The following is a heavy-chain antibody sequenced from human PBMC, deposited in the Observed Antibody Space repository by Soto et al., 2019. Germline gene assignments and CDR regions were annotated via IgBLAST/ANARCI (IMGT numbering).Heavy chain of an antibody. CDR3: ARVVKTVSYGMDV. J-gene: IGHJ6*02. CDR1: GGSVSGGSYY. V-gene: IGHV4-61*01. Sequence: SETLSLTCTVSGGSVSGGSYYWSWIRQPPGKGLEWIGYIYYSGSTNYNPSLKSRVTISVDTSKNQFSLKLSSVTAADTAVYYCARVVKTVSYGMDVWGQGTTVTVSS. CDR2: IYYSGST. D-gene: IGHD1-20*01.